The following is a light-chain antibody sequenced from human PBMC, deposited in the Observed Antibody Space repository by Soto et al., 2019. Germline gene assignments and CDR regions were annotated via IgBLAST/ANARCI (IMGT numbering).Light chain of an antibody. CDR2: ADS. CDR1: ISNIGTNS. J-gene: IGLJ1*01. V-gene: IGLV1-44*01. Sequence: QSVLTQPPSASGTPGQRVTISCSGDISNIGTNSVHWYQHLPGTAPKLVIYADSQRPSGVPDRFSGSKSGTSASLAISGLQSEDDADYSCAAWDDNLNGPLFGTGTKLTVL. CDR3: AAWDDNLNGPL.